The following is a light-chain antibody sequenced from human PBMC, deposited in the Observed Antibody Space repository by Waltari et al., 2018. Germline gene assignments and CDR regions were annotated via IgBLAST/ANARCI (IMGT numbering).Light chain of an antibody. CDR3: QQYNNWPPLT. CDR1: QSVSSN. J-gene: IGKJ4*01. CDR2: GAS. V-gene: IGKV3-15*01. Sequence: EIVMTQSPATLSVSPGERATLSCRASQSVSSNVAWYQQKPGQAPRLLIYGASTRATGIPARFSGSGSGTESTLTISSLQSEDFAVYYCQQYNNWPPLTFGGGTKVEIK.